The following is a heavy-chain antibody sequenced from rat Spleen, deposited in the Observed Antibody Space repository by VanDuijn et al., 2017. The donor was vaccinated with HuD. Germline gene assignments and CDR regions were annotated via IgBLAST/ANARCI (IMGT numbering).Heavy chain of an antibody. CDR1: GFSLTSYH. D-gene: IGHD1-8*01. V-gene: IGHV2-43*01. J-gene: IGHJ2*01. CDR2: MWSGGGT. CDR3: ARDLELHPY. Sequence: QVLLKESGPGLVQPSQTLSLTCTVAGFSLTSYHISWVRQPPGKSLVWMGTMWSGGGTSYNSAVQSRLSISRDTSKSQVFLKMNSLQTEDTATYYCARDLELHPYWGQGVMVTVSS.